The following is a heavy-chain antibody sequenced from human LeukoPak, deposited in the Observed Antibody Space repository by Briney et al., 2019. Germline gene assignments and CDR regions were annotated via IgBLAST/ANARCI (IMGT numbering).Heavy chain of an antibody. CDR3: AKLPGAALNYYYYYMDV. CDR1: GFTFSSYA. J-gene: IGHJ6*03. D-gene: IGHD1-26*01. CDR2: ISNSGGST. V-gene: IGHV3-23*01. Sequence: PGGSLRLSCVASGFTFSSYAMSWVRQAPGKGLEWVSAISNSGGSTYYADSVKGRFTISRDNSKNTLYLQMNSLRAEDTAVYYCAKLPGAALNYYYYYMDVWGKGTTVTVSS.